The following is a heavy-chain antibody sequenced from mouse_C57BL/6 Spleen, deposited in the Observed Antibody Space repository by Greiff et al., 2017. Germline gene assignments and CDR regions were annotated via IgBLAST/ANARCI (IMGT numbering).Heavy chain of an antibody. Sequence: EVQLQQSGPELVKPGASVKISCKASGYTFTDYYMNWVKQSHGKSLEWIGDINPNNGGTSYNQKFKGKATLTVDKSSSTAYMELSSLTSEDSAVYYCARGYYSIYYAMDYWGQGTSVTVSS. CDR3: ARGYYSIYYAMDY. J-gene: IGHJ4*01. V-gene: IGHV1-26*01. CDR2: INPNNGGT. D-gene: IGHD2-5*01. CDR1: GYTFTDYY.